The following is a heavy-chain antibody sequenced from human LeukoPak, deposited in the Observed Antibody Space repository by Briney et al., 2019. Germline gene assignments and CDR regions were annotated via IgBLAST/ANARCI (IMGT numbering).Heavy chain of an antibody. D-gene: IGHD5-18*01. CDR2: ISWNSGSI. CDR1: GFTFDDYA. J-gene: IGHJ4*02. V-gene: IGHV3-9*01. Sequence: GGSLRLSCAASGFTFDDYAMHWVRQAPGKGLEWVSGISWNSGSIGYADSVKGRFTISRDNAKNSLYLQMNSLRAEDTALYCCAKGSDTAMVTGLDYWGQGTLVTVSS. CDR3: AKGSDTAMVTGLDY.